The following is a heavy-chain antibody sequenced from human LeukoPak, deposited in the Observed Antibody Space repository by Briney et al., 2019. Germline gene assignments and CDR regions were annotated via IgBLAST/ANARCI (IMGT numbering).Heavy chain of an antibody. D-gene: IGHD1-26*01. CDR1: GFIFSSYI. Sequence: GGSLRLSCAASGFIFSSYIMNWVRQAPGKGLEWVANIKKDGSEMYYVDSVKGRFTISRDNAKNSLYLQMNSLRADDTAVYHCARQETSSYNGAFDIWGQGTMVTVSS. CDR3: ARQETSSYNGAFDI. V-gene: IGHV3-7*01. CDR2: IKKDGSEM. J-gene: IGHJ3*02.